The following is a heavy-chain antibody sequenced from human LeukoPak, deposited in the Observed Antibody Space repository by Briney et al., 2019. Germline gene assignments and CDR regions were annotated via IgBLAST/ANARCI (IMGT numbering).Heavy chain of an antibody. V-gene: IGHV3-30*02. CDR3: AKYVEMATIRELDY. D-gene: IGHD5-24*01. Sequence: GGSLRLSCAASGFTFSSYGMHWVRQAPGKGLEWVAFIHYDGTNEYYADSVKGRFTISRDNSKNTLYLQMNSLRAEDTAVYYCAKYVEMATIRELDYWGQGTLVTVSS. CDR2: IHYDGTNE. J-gene: IGHJ4*02. CDR1: GFTFSSYG.